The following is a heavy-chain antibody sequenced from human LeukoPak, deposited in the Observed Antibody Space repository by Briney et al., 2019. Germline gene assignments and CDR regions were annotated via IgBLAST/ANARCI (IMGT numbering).Heavy chain of an antibody. D-gene: IGHD3-10*01. Sequence: SETLSLTCTVSGASISSYYYSWIRQTAGRGLEWIGRLYISGSTDYNPSLKSRVTISVDTSKNQFSLKLSSVTAADTAVYFCARDLSGSLYFDYWGQGVLVTVSS. V-gene: IGHV4-4*07. CDR2: LYISGST. CDR1: GASISSYY. CDR3: ARDLSGSLYFDY. J-gene: IGHJ4*02.